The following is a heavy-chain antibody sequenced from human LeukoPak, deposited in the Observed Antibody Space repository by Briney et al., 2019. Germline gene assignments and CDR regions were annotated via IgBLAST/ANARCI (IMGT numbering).Heavy chain of an antibody. V-gene: IGHV4-34*01. D-gene: IGHD3-10*01. CDR2: VKHPGGT. Sequence: PSETLSLTCAVYGGSFSDYYWTWIRQSPGEGLEWIGEVKHPGGTNYSPSLRGRVAISVDTSKNQFSLRLTSVTAADTSVFYCARGRGHSSGWGHYYYSLEVWGQGTAVTVSS. CDR3: ARGRGHSSGWGHYYYSLEV. CDR1: GGSFSDYY. J-gene: IGHJ6*02.